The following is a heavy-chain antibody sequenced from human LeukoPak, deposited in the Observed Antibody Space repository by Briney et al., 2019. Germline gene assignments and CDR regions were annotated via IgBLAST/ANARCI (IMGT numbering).Heavy chain of an antibody. CDR3: ARDWAVAGDFDY. V-gene: IGHV3-21*01. CDR2: ISGSGGST. Sequence: GGSPRLSCAASGFTFSSYWMSWVRQAPGKGLEWVSAISGSGGSTYYADSVKGRFTISRDNAKNSLYLQMNSLRAEDTAVYYCARDWAVAGDFDYWGQGTLVTVSS. J-gene: IGHJ4*02. CDR1: GFTFSSYW. D-gene: IGHD6-19*01.